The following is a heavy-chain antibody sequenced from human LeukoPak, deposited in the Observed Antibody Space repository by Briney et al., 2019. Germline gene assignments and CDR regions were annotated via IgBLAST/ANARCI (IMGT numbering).Heavy chain of an antibody. V-gene: IGHV3-21*01. J-gene: IGHJ3*02. Sequence: PGGSLRLSCAASGFIFNSYSMNWVRQAPGKGLELVSAISSSSSYKFNADSVKGRFTISRDNARNLLYLQMNSLRAEDTAVYYCVRDNRDAFDIWGQGTMVTVSS. CDR3: VRDNRDAFDI. CDR2: ISSSSSYK. CDR1: GFIFNSYS.